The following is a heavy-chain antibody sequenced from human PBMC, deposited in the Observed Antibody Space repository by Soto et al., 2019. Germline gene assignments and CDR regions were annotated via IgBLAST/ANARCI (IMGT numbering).Heavy chain of an antibody. J-gene: IGHJ4*02. D-gene: IGHD6-19*01. Sequence: QVQLVESGGGVVQPGRSLRLSCAASGFTFSSYAMHWVRQAPGKGLEWVAVISYDGSNKYYADSVKGRFTISRDNSKNTLYLQMTSLRAEDTAVYYCAREAVEYYFDYWGQGTLVTVSS. CDR1: GFTFSSYA. V-gene: IGHV3-30-3*01. CDR3: AREAVEYYFDY. CDR2: ISYDGSNK.